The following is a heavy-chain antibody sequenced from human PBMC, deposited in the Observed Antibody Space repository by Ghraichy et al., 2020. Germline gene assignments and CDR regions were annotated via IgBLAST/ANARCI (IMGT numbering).Heavy chain of an antibody. Sequence: ETLSLTCAASGFSFHNAWISWFRQAPGKGLEWVGRIKSKTDGGTIDYAAPVKGRFTISREDSENTLFLHMNSLKTEDTAVYYCATFLNYFDSSGFSYYYYHAMDVWGQGTTVTVSS. V-gene: IGHV3-15*01. J-gene: IGHJ6*02. CDR2: IKSKTDGGTI. CDR3: ATFLNYFDSSGFSYYYYHAMDV. CDR1: GFSFHNAW. D-gene: IGHD3-22*01.